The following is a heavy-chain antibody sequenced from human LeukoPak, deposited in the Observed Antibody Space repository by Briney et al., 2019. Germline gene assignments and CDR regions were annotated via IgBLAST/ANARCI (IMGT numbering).Heavy chain of an antibody. Sequence: SETLSLTCAVYGGSFRGYYWSWIRQPPGKGLEWIGEINHSGSTNYNPSLKSRVTISVDTSKNQFSLKLSSVTAADTAVYYCARGHQWLLLFSGGYWGQGTLVTVSS. CDR2: INHSGST. J-gene: IGHJ4*02. CDR3: ARGHQWLLLFSGGY. D-gene: IGHD6-19*01. CDR1: GGSFRGYY. V-gene: IGHV4-34*01.